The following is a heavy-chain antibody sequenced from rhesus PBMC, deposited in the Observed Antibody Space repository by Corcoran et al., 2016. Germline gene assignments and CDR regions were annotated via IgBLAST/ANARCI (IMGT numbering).Heavy chain of an antibody. CDR3: ARGVGYCSSTYCSSYYFDY. CDR1: GGSISSNY. Sequence: QVQLQESGPGLVKPSETLSLTCAVSGGSISSNYWSWIRQPPGKGMEWIGRIYGSGGGPHYNPSLKCRVAISTDTSKNQFSLKLSSVTAADTAVYYCARGVGYCSSTYCSSYYFDYWGQGVLVTVSS. J-gene: IGHJ4*01. V-gene: IGHV4-160*01. D-gene: IGHD2-15*01. CDR2: IYGSGGGP.